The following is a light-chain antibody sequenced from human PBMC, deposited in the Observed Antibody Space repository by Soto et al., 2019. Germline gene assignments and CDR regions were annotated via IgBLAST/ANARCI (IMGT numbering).Light chain of an antibody. CDR3: QYYNNWLAT. CDR1: QSVSSY. V-gene: IGKV3-15*01. J-gene: IGKJ4*01. Sequence: EIVLTQSPATLSLSPGERATLSCRASQSVSSYLAWYLQKPGQAPRLLIYAASTRATGVSARISGSGSGTELALTVSSLQSKEFPIYYCQYYNNWLATFGGGTKVDIK. CDR2: AAS.